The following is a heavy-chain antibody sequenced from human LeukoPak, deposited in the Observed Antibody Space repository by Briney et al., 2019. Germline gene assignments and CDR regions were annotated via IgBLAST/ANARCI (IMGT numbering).Heavy chain of an antibody. CDR2: TYYRSKWYN. D-gene: IGHD2-15*01. CDR1: GDSVSSNSAA. CDR3: ARDRRRPSGRGENAFDI. V-gene: IGHV6-1*01. Sequence: SQTLSLTCAISGDSVSSNSAAWNWIRQSPSRGLEWLGRTYYRSKWYNDYAVSVKSRITINPDTSKNQFSLQLNSVTPEDTAVYYCARDRRRPSGRGENAFDIWGQGTMVTVSS. J-gene: IGHJ3*02.